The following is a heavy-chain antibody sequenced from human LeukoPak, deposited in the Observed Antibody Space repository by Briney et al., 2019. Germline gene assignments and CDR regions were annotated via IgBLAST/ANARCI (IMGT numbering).Heavy chain of an antibody. CDR2: IYYSGST. Sequence: TSETLSLTCTVSGGSISSYYWSWIRQPPGKGLEWIGYIYYSGSTNYNPSLKSRVTISVDTSKNQFSLKLSSVTAADTAVYYCARQYYAPYYFVYWGQGTLVTVSS. J-gene: IGHJ4*02. D-gene: IGHD3-10*01. CDR1: GGSISSYY. CDR3: ARQYYAPYYFVY. V-gene: IGHV4-59*08.